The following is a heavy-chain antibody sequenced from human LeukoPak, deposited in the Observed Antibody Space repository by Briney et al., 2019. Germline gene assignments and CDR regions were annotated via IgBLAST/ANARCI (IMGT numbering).Heavy chain of an antibody. Sequence: GGSLRLSCAASGFTFSSYAVSWVRQAPGKGLEWVSAISGSGGSTYYADSVKGRFTISRDNSKNTLYLQMNSLRAEDTAVYYCATGRSSGYYYVGPPYWGQGTLVTVSS. CDR1: GFTFSSYA. D-gene: IGHD3-22*01. J-gene: IGHJ4*02. V-gene: IGHV3-23*01. CDR2: ISGSGGST. CDR3: ATGRSSGYYYVGPPY.